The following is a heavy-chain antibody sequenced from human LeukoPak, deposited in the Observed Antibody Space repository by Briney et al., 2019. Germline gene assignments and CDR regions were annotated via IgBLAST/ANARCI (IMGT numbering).Heavy chain of an antibody. Sequence: GGSLRLSCAASGFTFSSYGMHWVRQAPGKGLEWVAVIWYDGSSKYYADSVKGRFTISRDNSKNTLYLQMNSLRAEDTAVYYCARDEYSSSWTYYFDYWGQGTLVTVSS. CDR3: ARDEYSSSWTYYFDY. J-gene: IGHJ4*02. CDR1: GFTFSSYG. D-gene: IGHD6-13*01. V-gene: IGHV3-33*01. CDR2: IWYDGSSK.